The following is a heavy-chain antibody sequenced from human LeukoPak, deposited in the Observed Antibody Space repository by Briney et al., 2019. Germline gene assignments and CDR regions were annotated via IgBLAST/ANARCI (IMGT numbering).Heavy chain of an antibody. CDR3: AREGYGDYEAY. J-gene: IGHJ4*02. Sequence: GGSLRLSCAASGFTFSNYWLTWVRQAPGKGLEWVANIKQDGSEKYYVDSVKGRFTISRDNAKNSLYLQMNSLRAEDTAVYYCAREGYGDYEAYWGQGTLVTVSS. CDR1: GFTFSNYW. D-gene: IGHD4-17*01. V-gene: IGHV3-7*01. CDR2: IKQDGSEK.